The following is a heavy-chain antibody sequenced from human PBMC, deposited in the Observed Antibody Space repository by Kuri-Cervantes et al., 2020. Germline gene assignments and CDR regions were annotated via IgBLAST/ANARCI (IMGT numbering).Heavy chain of an antibody. CDR3: ARGMYCSSTSCSFDY. Sequence: GESLKISCAASGFTFSSFWMHWVRQAPGKGLVWVSVIYSGGSTYYADSVKGRFTISRDNSKNTLYLQMNSLRAEDTAVYYCARGMYCSSTSCSFDYWGQGTLVTVSS. D-gene: IGHD2-2*01. CDR2: IYSGGST. V-gene: IGHV3-53*01. J-gene: IGHJ4*02. CDR1: GFTFSSFW.